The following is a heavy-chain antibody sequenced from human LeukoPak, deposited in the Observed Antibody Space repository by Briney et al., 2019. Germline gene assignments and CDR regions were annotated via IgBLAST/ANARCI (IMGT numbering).Heavy chain of an antibody. CDR2: INPNSGGT. V-gene: IGHV1-2*02. CDR3: AVGEMVRGVIITFFDY. D-gene: IGHD3-10*01. Sequence: ASVKVSCKASGYTFTGYYMHWVRQAPGQGLEWMGWINPNSGGTNYAQKFQGRVTITRDTSASTAYMELSSLRSEDTAVYYCAVGEMVRGVIITFFDYWGQGTLVTVSS. CDR1: GYTFTGYY. J-gene: IGHJ4*02.